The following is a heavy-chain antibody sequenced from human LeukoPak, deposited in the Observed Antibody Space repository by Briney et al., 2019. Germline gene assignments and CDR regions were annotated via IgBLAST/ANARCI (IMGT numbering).Heavy chain of an antibody. V-gene: IGHV3-21*01. D-gene: IGHD4-17*01. Sequence: GGSLRLSCAASGFTFSSYSMNWVRQAPGKGLEWVSSISSSSSYVYYADSVKGRFTISRDNAKNSLYLQMNSLRAEDTAVYYCARDYGDYGYWYFDLWGRGTLVTVSS. CDR3: ARDYGDYGYWYFDL. CDR1: GFTFSSYS. CDR2: ISSSSSYV. J-gene: IGHJ2*01.